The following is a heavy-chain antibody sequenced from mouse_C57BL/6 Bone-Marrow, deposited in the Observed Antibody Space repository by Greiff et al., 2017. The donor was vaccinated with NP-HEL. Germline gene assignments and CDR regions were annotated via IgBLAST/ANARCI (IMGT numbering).Heavy chain of an antibody. Sequence: VQLQQSGAELARPGASVKLSCKASGYTFTSYGISWVKQRTGQGLEWIGEIYPRSGNTYYNEKFKGKATLTADKSSSTAYMELRSLTSEDSAVYVCARKDYGSSYENFDYWGQGTTLTVSA. D-gene: IGHD1-1*01. CDR2: IYPRSGNT. J-gene: IGHJ2*01. CDR3: ARKDYGSSYENFDY. CDR1: GYTFTSYG. V-gene: IGHV1-81*01.